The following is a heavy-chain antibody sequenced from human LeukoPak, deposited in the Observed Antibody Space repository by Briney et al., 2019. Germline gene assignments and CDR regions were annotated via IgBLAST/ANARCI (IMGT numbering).Heavy chain of an antibody. V-gene: IGHV1-2*02. CDR1: GYTFTGYY. D-gene: IGHD3-22*01. Sequence: ASVKVSCKASGYTFTGYYMHWVRQAPGQGLEWMGWINPNSGGTNYAQKFQGRVTMTRDMSISTAYMELSRLRSDDTAVYYCARDNPKGDYYDSSGSDYWGQGTLVTVSS. CDR2: INPNSGGT. J-gene: IGHJ4*02. CDR3: ARDNPKGDYYDSSGSDY.